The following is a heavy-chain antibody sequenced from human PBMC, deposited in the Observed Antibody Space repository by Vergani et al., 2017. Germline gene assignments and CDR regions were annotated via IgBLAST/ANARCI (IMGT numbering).Heavy chain of an antibody. CDR2: IYSGGST. CDR1: GFTVSSNY. CDR3: ARDNWNYGRAFDY. Sequence: EVQLVESGGGVVQPGGSLRLSCAASGFTVSSNYMSWVRQAPGKGLEWVSVIYSGGSTYYADSVKGRFTISRDNAKNSLYLQMNSLRAEDTAVYYCARDNWNYGRAFDYWGQGTLVTVSS. V-gene: IGHV3-66*01. D-gene: IGHD1-7*01. J-gene: IGHJ4*02.